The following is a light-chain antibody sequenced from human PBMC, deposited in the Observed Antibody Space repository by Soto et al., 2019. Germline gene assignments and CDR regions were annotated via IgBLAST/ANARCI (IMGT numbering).Light chain of an antibody. Sequence: DIQMPQSPSTLPASVVYIFQITCQASQNINNYLNWYQQTPGRAPKLLIYDASNFEAGVPSRFRGSGSATDFTFTISSLQPEDIATYYCQQYENLPTCGQGTRREIK. CDR2: DAS. V-gene: IGKV1-33*01. CDR3: QQYENLPT. J-gene: IGKJ5*01. CDR1: QNINNY.